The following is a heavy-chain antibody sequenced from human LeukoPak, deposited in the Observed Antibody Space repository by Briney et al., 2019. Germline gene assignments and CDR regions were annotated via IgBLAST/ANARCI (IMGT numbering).Heavy chain of an antibody. Sequence: SQTLSLTCAIAGDNIYASNVAWNWIRQSPSRGLEWLGRTYFRSKWRYDFGASVQGRITINPDAPKNQFSLQLTPVSPDDTAVYYCARGQFSAFDIWGQGTRVIVSS. J-gene: IGHJ3*02. CDR2: TYFRSKWRY. CDR3: ARGQFSAFDI. V-gene: IGHV6-1*01. CDR1: GDNIYASNVA. D-gene: IGHD5-24*01.